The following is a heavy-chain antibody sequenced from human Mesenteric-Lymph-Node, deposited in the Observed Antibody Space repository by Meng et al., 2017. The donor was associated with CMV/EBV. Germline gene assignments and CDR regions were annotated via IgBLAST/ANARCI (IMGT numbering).Heavy chain of an antibody. Sequence: SLKISCAASGFTFDDYAMHWVRQAPGKGLEWVSGISWNSGSIGYADSVKGRFTISRDNAKNSLYLQIDSLRVEDMAVYYCASMWEGGYWGQGTLVTVSS. V-gene: IGHV3-9*03. CDR1: GFTFDDYA. CDR2: ISWNSGSI. CDR3: ASMWEGGY. J-gene: IGHJ4*02. D-gene: IGHD1-26*01.